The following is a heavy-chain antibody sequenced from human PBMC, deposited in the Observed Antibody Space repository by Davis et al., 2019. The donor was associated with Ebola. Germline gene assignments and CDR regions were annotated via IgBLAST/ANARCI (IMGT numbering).Heavy chain of an antibody. Sequence: SETLSLTCTRSGGSISSYYWSWIRQPPGKGLEWIGYIYYSGSIRYNPSLKSRVTISVDTSKNQFSLKLSSVTAADTAVYYCARQTLSYLVHFDYWGQGTLVTVSS. CDR1: GGSISSYY. D-gene: IGHD1-26*01. CDR3: ARQTLSYLVHFDY. V-gene: IGHV4-59*08. J-gene: IGHJ4*02. CDR2: IYYSGSI.